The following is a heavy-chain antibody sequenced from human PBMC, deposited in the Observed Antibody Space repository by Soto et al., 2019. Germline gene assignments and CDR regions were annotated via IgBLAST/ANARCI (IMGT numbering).Heavy chain of an antibody. CDR2: IYYSGST. V-gene: IGHV4-59*12. J-gene: IGHJ5*02. CDR3: ASRHIVVVTAMSWFDP. CDR1: GGSIDNFY. Sequence: SETLSLTCSVSGGSIDNFYWSWIRQPPGKGLEWIGYIYYSGSTYYNPSLRSRVSISVDTSNNQFSLRLTSVTAADTAVYYCASRHIVVVTAMSWFDPWGQGTLVT. D-gene: IGHD2-21*02.